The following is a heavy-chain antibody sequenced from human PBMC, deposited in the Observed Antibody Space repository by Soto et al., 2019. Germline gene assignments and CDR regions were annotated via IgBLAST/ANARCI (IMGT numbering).Heavy chain of an antibody. J-gene: IGHJ6*03. CDR2: ISGSGGST. D-gene: IGHD2-15*01. CDR3: ARAPLESVAAYYYYYMDV. CDR1: GFTFSSYA. Sequence: PGGSLRLSCAASGFTFSSYAMSWVRQAPGKGLEWVSAISGSGGSTYYADSVKGRFTISRDNSKNTLYLQMNSLRAEDTAVYYCARAPLESVAAYYYYYMDVWGKGTTVTVSS. V-gene: IGHV3-23*01.